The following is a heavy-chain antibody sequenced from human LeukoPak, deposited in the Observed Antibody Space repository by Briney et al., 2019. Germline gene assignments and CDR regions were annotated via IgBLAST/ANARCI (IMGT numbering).Heavy chain of an antibody. CDR2: ISGDGGST. CDR3: ARINDFWSGSFDY. J-gene: IGHJ4*02. CDR1: GFTFDDYA. Sequence: GGSLRLSCAASGFTFDDYAMHWVRQAPGKGLEWVSLISGDGGSTYYADSVKGRFTISRDNAKNSLYLQMYSLRAEDTAVYYCARINDFWSGSFDYWGQGTLVTVSS. D-gene: IGHD3-3*01. V-gene: IGHV3-43*02.